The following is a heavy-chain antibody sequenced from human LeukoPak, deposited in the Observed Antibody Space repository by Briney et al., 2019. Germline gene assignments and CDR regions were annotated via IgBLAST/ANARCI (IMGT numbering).Heavy chain of an antibody. Sequence: GGSLRLSCAASGFTFSSYAMSWARQAPGKGLEWVSAISGGGGSADYADSVKGRFTISRDNAKNSLYLQVNSLRDEDTAVYYCARPGDYGYYYSAMDVWGQGTTVTVAS. V-gene: IGHV3-23*01. CDR2: ISGGGGSA. J-gene: IGHJ6*02. CDR1: GFTFSSYA. CDR3: ARPGDYGYYYSAMDV. D-gene: IGHD4-17*01.